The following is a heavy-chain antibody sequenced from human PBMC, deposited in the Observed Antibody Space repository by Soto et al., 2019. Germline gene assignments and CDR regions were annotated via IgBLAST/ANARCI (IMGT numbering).Heavy chain of an antibody. V-gene: IGHV3-11*01. CDR1: GFTFSDYY. Sequence: QVLLVESGGGLVKPGGSLRLSCAASGFTFSDYYMSWVRQAPGKGLEWVSYISNSGSTIYYADSVKGRFTISRDNAKNSLYAQMNGLRAEDTAVYYCARXSNXXYDPDIWGXGTLVTVSS. J-gene: IGHJ3*02. CDR3: ARXSNXXYDPDI. D-gene: IGHD5-12*01. CDR2: ISNSGSTI.